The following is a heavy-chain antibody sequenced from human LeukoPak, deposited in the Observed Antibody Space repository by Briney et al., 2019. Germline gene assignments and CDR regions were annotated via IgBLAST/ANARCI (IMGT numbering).Heavy chain of an antibody. CDR3: GKNKTHLCVHFASMLVDH. Sequence: GGSLRLSCAASGFPLRHLRMHWVRQAPGKGLEWVAFIRFDGRDEYYVDSLKGRFTISRDNSKNTVYLQMDGLTSEDTALYYLGKNKTHLCVHFASMLVDHWGQGTLVIVSS. CDR2: IRFDGRDE. D-gene: IGHD2/OR15-2a*01. CDR1: GFPLRHLR. J-gene: IGHJ4*02. V-gene: IGHV3-30*02.